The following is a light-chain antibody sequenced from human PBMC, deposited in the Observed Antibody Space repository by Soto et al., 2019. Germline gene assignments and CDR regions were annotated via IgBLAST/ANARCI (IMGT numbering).Light chain of an antibody. J-gene: IGLJ1*01. CDR2: DVT. V-gene: IGLV2-14*01. CDR1: SSDVGAYNY. Sequence: QSVLAQPASASGSPGQSIAISCTGTSSDVGAYNYVSWYQQHPAKAHKLMIYDVTNRPSGVSGRFSGSKSGNTASLTISGLQAEDEADYYCISYTTSSTYVFGSGTKVTVL. CDR3: ISYTTSSTYV.